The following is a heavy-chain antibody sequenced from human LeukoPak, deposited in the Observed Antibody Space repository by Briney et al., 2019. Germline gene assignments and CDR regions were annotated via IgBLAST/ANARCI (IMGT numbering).Heavy chain of an antibody. CDR3: AREASSSWYYWFDP. CDR2: INWNGGST. J-gene: IGHJ5*02. Sequence: GGSLRLSCAASGFTFDDYGMSWVRQAPGKGLEWVSDINWNGGSTGYADSVKGRFTISRDNAKNSLYLQMNSLRAEDTALYYCAREASSSWYYWFDPWGQGTLVTVSS. D-gene: IGHD6-13*01. CDR1: GFTFDDYG. V-gene: IGHV3-20*04.